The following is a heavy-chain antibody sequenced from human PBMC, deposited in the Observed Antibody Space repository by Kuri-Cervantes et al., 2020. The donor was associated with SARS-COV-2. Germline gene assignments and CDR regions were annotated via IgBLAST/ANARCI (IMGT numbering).Heavy chain of an antibody. CDR2: ISGSGGST. V-gene: IGHV3-23*01. CDR3: AKDRGYSSSWYTFVGSDY. Sequence: GGSLRLSCAASGFTFSSYAMSWVRQAPGKGLEWVSAISGSGGSTYYADSVKGRFTISRDNSKNTLYLQMNSLRAEDTAVHYCAKDRGYSSSWYTFVGSDYWGQGTLVTVSS. J-gene: IGHJ4*02. D-gene: IGHD6-13*01. CDR1: GFTFSSYA.